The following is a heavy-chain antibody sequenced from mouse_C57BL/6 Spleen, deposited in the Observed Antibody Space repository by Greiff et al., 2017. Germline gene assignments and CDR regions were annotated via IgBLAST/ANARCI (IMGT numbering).Heavy chain of an antibody. J-gene: IGHJ2*01. D-gene: IGHD2-4*01. CDR2: ISYDGSN. V-gene: IGHV3-6*01. CDR1: GYSITSGYY. CDR3: ARDGNPYEYDDY. Sequence: EVKLVESGPGLVKPSQSLSLTCSVTGYSITSGYYWNWIRQFPGNKLEWMGYISYDGSNNSNPSLKNRISITRDTSKNQIFLKLNTVTTEDTATDYCARDGNPYEYDDYWGEGTTLTVSS.